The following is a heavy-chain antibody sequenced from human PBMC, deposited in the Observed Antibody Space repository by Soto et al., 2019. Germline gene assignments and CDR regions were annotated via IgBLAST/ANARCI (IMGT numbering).Heavy chain of an antibody. CDR3: AREPEGGNSSDY. V-gene: IGHV1-18*04. Sequence: ASVKVSCKASGYTLTSYGISWVRQAPGQGLEWMGWISAYNGNTNYAQKLQGRVTMTTDTSTSTAYMELRSLRSDDTAVYYCAREPEGGNSSDYWGQGTLVTVSS. J-gene: IGHJ4*02. CDR1: GYTLTSYG. CDR2: ISAYNGNT. D-gene: IGHD2-21*02.